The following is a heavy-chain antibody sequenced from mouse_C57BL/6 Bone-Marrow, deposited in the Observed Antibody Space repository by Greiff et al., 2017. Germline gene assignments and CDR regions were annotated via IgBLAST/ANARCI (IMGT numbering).Heavy chain of an antibody. CDR1: GFNINNDY. Sequence: EVQLQQSGAELVRPGASVKLSCTASGFNINNDYMHWVKQRPEQGLEWIGRIDPANGDTKYASKFQGKATITADTPSNTAYMQLSRLTSEDTAVYYCNIYCWFAYWGQGTTVTVSS. J-gene: IGHJ3*01. CDR3: NIYCWFAY. CDR2: IDPANGDT. V-gene: IGHV14-4*01. D-gene: IGHD1-1*01.